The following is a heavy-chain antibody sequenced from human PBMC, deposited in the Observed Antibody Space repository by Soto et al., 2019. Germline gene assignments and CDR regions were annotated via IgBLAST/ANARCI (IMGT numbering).Heavy chain of an antibody. CDR3: AKGDFWSGYYTPASWFDY. CDR2: ISYDGSNK. CDR1: GFTFSSYG. V-gene: IGHV3-30*18. Sequence: GGSLRLSCAASGFTFSSYGMHWVRQAPGKGLEWVAVISYDGSNKYYADSVKGRFTISRDNSKNTLYLQMNSLRAEDTAVYYCAKGDFWSGYYTPASWFDYWGQGTLVTVSS. D-gene: IGHD3-3*01. J-gene: IGHJ4*02.